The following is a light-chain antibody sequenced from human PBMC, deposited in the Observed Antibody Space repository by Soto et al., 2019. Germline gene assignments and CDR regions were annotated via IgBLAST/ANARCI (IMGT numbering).Light chain of an antibody. CDR1: QSLVYSDGNTY. CDR2: KVS. Sequence: DVVMTQSPLSLPVTLGQPASISCRSSQSLVYSDGNTYLNWFQQRPGQSPRRLIYKVSNRDSGVPDRFSGSGSATDFTLRISRVEAEDVGVYYCMKVIHWPPTFGQGTKVEIK. J-gene: IGKJ1*01. V-gene: IGKV2-30*01. CDR3: MKVIHWPPT.